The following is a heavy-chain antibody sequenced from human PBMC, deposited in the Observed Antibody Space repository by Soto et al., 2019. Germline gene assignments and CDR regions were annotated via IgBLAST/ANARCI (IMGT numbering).Heavy chain of an antibody. CDR1: GGTFSSYA. V-gene: IGHV1-69*01. CDR2: IIPIFGTA. J-gene: IGHJ6*02. D-gene: IGHD3-16*02. Sequence: QVQLVQSGAEVKKPGSSVKVSCKASGGTFSSYAISWVRQAPGQGLEWMGGIIPIFGTANYAQKFQGRVTITGDEYTSRAYRERHSLGSEDTAVYYCARVGGDDYVWGSYRSRDYYGMDVWGQGTTVTVSS. CDR3: ARVGGDDYVWGSYRSRDYYGMDV.